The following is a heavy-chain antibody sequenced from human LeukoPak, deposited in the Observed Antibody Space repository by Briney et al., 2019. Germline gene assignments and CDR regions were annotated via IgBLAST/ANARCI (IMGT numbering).Heavy chain of an antibody. CDR3: ARRTDSGWKWFDR. CDR2: IHPGEYER. CDR1: GYKFTSYW. Sequence: GESLQISCKASGYKFTSYWTGWVRQMPGKGLEWMGVIHPGEYERRYSPSFEGQVTISADKSISTAYMQWSSLKASDTAMYYCARRTDSGWKWFDRWGQGTLVTVSS. J-gene: IGHJ5*02. V-gene: IGHV5-51*01. D-gene: IGHD6-25*01.